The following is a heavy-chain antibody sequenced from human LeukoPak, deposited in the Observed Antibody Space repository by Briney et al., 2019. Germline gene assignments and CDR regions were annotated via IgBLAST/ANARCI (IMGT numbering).Heavy chain of an antibody. J-gene: IGHJ2*01. CDR1: GGSFSGYY. Sequence: SETLSLTCAVYGGSFSGYYWSWIRQPPGKGLEWIGEINHSGSTNYNPSLKSRVTISVDTSKNQFSLKLSSVTAADTAVYYCASGYSDYDLNYYWYFDLWGRGTLVTVSS. CDR3: ASGYSDYDLNYYWYFDL. CDR2: INHSGST. V-gene: IGHV4-34*01. D-gene: IGHD5-12*01.